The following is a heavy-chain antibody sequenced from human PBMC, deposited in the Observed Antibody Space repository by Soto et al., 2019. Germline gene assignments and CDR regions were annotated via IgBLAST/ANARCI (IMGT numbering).Heavy chain of an antibody. CDR2: IYYSGST. CDR1: GGSISSYY. J-gene: IGHJ4*02. D-gene: IGHD2-15*01. CDR3: ARVGYCSGGSCHRAIDY. V-gene: IGHV4-59*01. Sequence: SETLSLTCTVSGGSISSYYWSWIRQPPGKGLEWIGYIYYSGSTNYNPSLKSRVTISVDTSKNQFSLKLSSVTAADTAVYYCARVGYCSGGSCHRAIDYWGQGTLVTVSS.